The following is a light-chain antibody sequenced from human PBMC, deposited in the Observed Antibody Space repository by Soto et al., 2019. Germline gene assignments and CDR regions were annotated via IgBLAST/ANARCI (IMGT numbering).Light chain of an antibody. CDR2: GNS. V-gene: IGLV1-40*01. CDR1: SSNIGAGYD. J-gene: IGLJ3*02. Sequence: QSVLTQPPSVSGAPGKRVTISCTGSSSNIGAGYDVHWYQQLPGTAPKLLIYGNSNRPSGVPDRFSGSRSGTSASLAITGLQAEDEADYYCQAYDISLSGRVFGGGTQLTVL. CDR3: QAYDISLSGRV.